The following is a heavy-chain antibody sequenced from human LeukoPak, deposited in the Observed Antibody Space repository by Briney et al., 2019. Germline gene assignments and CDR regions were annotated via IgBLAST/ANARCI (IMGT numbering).Heavy chain of an antibody. J-gene: IGHJ4*02. Sequence: QTGGSLRLSCAASGFTFSSYAMSWVRQAPGKGLEWVSAISGSGGSTYYADSVKGRFTISRDNSKNTLYLQMNSLRAEDTAVYYCAKDFEADRTPLDYWGQGTLVTVSS. CDR1: GFTFSSYA. V-gene: IGHV3-23*01. D-gene: IGHD3-9*01. CDR3: AKDFEADRTPLDY. CDR2: ISGSGGST.